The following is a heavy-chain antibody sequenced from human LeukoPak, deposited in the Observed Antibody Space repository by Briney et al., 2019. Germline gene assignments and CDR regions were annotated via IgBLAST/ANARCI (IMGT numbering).Heavy chain of an antibody. J-gene: IGHJ6*03. Sequence: RGESLKISCKGSGYSFTSYWIGWVRQMPGKGLEWIGIIYPGDSDTRYSPSFQGQVTISADKSISTAYLQWSSLKASDTAMYYCARRAACSSTSCSYYYYMDVWGKGTTVTVSS. CDR2: IYPGDSDT. V-gene: IGHV5-51*01. CDR3: ARRAACSSTSCSYYYYMDV. CDR1: GYSFTSYW. D-gene: IGHD2-2*01.